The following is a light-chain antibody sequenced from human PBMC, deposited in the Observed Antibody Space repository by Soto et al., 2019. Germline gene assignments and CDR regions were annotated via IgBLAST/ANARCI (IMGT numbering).Light chain of an antibody. CDR1: QGINNY. CDR2: AAS. V-gene: IGKV1-9*01. Sequence: DIQLTQSPSFLSASVGDRVTITCRASQGINNYLAWYQQQPGKAPKLLIYAASTLQSGVPSRFSGSGSGTECTLTITSLQPEDFATYYCQHHNSYPLTFGGGTKVEIK. CDR3: QHHNSYPLT. J-gene: IGKJ4*01.